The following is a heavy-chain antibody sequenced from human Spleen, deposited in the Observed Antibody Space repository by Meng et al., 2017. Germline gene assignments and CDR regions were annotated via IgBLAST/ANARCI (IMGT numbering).Heavy chain of an antibody. D-gene: IGHD6-19*01. CDR3: ASWIYSCGWQ. Sequence: SETLSPTCAVYGGSFSGYYWSWIRQPPGKGLEWIGEINHSGSTNYNPSLKSRVTISVDASKNQSSLKLKSVTAADTAVYYCASWIYSCGWQWGQGTLVTVSS. V-gene: IGHV4-34*01. J-gene: IGHJ4*02. CDR2: INHSGST. CDR1: GGSFSGYY.